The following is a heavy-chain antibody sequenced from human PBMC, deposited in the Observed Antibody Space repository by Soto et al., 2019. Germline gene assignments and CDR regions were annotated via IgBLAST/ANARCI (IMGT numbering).Heavy chain of an antibody. D-gene: IGHD1-26*01. CDR1: SGSISSSNW. J-gene: IGHJ5*02. Sequence: QVQLQESGPGLVKPSGTLSLTCAVSSGSISSSNWWSWVRQPPGKGLEWIGEIYHSGSTNYNPALKSRATISVDKSKNQFSLKLSSVTAADTAVYYCVRSYAAEMNWFDPWGQGTLVTVSS. V-gene: IGHV4-4*02. CDR3: VRSYAAEMNWFDP. CDR2: IYHSGST.